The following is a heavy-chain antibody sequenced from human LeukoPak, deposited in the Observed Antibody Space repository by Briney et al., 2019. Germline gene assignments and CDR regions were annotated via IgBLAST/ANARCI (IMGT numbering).Heavy chain of an antibody. CDR2: INPSGGST. V-gene: IGHV1-46*01. CDR1: GYTFTSYY. Sequence: ASVKVSCKASGYTFTSYYMHWVRQAPGQGLEWMGIINPSGGSTSYAQKFQGRVTMTRDMSTSTVYMELSSLRSEDTAVYYCAKDMSRGPLKGATLAVNDAFDIWGQGTMVTVSS. J-gene: IGHJ3*02. CDR3: AKDMSRGPLKGATLAVNDAFDI. D-gene: IGHD1-26*01.